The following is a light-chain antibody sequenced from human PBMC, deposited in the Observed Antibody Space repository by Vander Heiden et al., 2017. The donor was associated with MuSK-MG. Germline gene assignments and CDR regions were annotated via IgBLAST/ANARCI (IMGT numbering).Light chain of an antibody. J-gene: IGKJ1*01. CDR3: RQVLQTPWT. CDR2: LGS. CDR1: QSLVHSNGHNY. Sequence: EIVLTQSPLPLPVTPGEPASISCRSSQSLVHSNGHNYLDWYVQKPGQSPQLLIYLGSNRASGVPDRFSGSGSGTDFTLKISRVDAEDVGVYYCRQVLQTPWTFGPGTNVEIK. V-gene: IGKV2-28*01.